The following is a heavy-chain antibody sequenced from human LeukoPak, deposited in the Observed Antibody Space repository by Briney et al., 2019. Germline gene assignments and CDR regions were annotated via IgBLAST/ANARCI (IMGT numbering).Heavy chain of an antibody. CDR2: ISGSGDST. D-gene: IGHD5-18*01. Sequence: AGGSLRLSCAASGFTFSSYAMSWVRQAPGKGLEWVSAISGSGDSTYYADSVKGRFTISRENSKNTLYLQMNSLRAEDTAVYYCAKFQVGDTAMVTSGVSDYWGQGTLVTVSS. J-gene: IGHJ4*02. CDR1: GFTFSSYA. CDR3: AKFQVGDTAMVTSGVSDY. V-gene: IGHV3-23*01.